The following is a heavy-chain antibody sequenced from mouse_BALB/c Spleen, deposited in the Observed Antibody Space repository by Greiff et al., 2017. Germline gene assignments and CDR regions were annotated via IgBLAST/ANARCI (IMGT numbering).Heavy chain of an antibody. CDR3: ARRGYGYVGWYFDV. CDR2: ISYSGST. V-gene: IGHV3-2*02. D-gene: IGHD1-2*01. J-gene: IGHJ1*01. CDR1: GYSITSDYA. Sequence: EVQLQQSGPGLVKPSQSLSLTCTVTGYSITSDYAWNWIRQFPGNKLEWMGYISYSGSTSYNPSLKSRISITRDTSKNQFFLQLNSVTTEDTATYYCARRGYGYVGWYFDVWGAGTTVTVSS.